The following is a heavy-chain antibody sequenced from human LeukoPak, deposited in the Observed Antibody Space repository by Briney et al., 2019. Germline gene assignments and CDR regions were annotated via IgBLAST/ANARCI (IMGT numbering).Heavy chain of an antibody. V-gene: IGHV1-2*02. CDR1: GYTFTAYY. J-gene: IGHJ4*02. Sequence: ASVKVSCKASGYTFTAYYMHWVRQAPGQGLEWMGWIDLNSGGTNYAQKFQGRVTITADESTSTAYMELSSLRSEDTAVYCCAREVFRGPFHYWGQGTLVTVSS. CDR3: AREVFRGPFHY. CDR2: IDLNSGGT. D-gene: IGHD2/OR15-2a*01.